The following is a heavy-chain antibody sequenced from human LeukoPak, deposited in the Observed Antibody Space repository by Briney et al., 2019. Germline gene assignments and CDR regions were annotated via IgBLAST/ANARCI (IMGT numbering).Heavy chain of an antibody. CDR2: VYHSGST. Sequence: PSETLSLTCSVSGGSISSYYWSWIRQPPGKQLEWIGYVYHSGSTNYNPSLKSRVTISVDTSKNQFSLKLKSVTAADTARYYCVRDQSFYDSGSPYRPGDYFDYWGQGTMVTVSS. CDR3: VRDQSFYDSGSPYRPGDYFDY. J-gene: IGHJ4*02. D-gene: IGHD3-10*01. V-gene: IGHV4-59*01. CDR1: GGSISSYY.